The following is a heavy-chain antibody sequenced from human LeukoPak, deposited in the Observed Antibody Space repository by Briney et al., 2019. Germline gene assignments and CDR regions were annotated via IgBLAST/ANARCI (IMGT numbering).Heavy chain of an antibody. Sequence: GGSLRLSCAASGFTFSSYGMSWVRQAPGKGLEWVSAISGSGGSTYYADSVKGRFTISRDNSKNTLYLQMNSLRAEDTAVYYCAKVSNCYGSGSPDYWGQGTLVTVSS. CDR1: GFTFSSYG. CDR3: AKVSNCYGSGSPDY. V-gene: IGHV3-23*01. J-gene: IGHJ4*02. D-gene: IGHD3-10*01. CDR2: ISGSGGST.